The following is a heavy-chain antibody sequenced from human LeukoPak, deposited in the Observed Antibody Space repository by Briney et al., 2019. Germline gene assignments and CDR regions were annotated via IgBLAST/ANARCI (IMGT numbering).Heavy chain of an antibody. J-gene: IGHJ3*02. CDR2: IIPIFGTA. D-gene: IGHD3-10*01. Sequence: SVKVSCKASGGTFSSYAISWVRQAPGQGLEWMGGIIPIFGTANYAQKFQGRVTITTDESTSTAYMELSSLRSEDTAVYYCARVYGSERDAFDIWGQGTMVTVSS. CDR3: ARVYGSERDAFDI. V-gene: IGHV1-69*05. CDR1: GGTFSSYA.